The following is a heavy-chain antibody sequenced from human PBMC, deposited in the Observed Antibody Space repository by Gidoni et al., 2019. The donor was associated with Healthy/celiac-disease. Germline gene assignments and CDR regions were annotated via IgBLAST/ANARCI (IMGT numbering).Heavy chain of an antibody. D-gene: IGHD2-8*02. CDR3: ARRGDTGAFDI. CDR1: GYSFTSYL. J-gene: IGHJ3*02. V-gene: IGHV5-10-1*03. Sequence: EVQLVQSGAEVKQPGEYLRISCTGSGYSFTSYLISWVRQMPGKGLEWMGRIDPSDSYTNYSPSFQGHVTISADQSISTAYLQWSSLKASDTAMYYCARRGDTGAFDIWGQGTMVTVSS. CDR2: IDPSDSYT.